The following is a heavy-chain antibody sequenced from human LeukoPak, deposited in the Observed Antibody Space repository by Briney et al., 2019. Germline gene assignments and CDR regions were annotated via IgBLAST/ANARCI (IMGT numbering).Heavy chain of an antibody. CDR1: GGSFSGYY. V-gene: IGHV4-34*01. CDR3: AREPLRPHYYYYYMDV. CDR2: INHSGST. J-gene: IGHJ6*03. Sequence: SETLSLTCAVYGGSFSGYYWSWIRQPPGKGLEWIGEINHSGSTNYNPSLKSRVTISIDTSKNQFSLKLSSVTAADTAVYYCAREPLRPHYYYYYMDVWGKGTTVTVSS.